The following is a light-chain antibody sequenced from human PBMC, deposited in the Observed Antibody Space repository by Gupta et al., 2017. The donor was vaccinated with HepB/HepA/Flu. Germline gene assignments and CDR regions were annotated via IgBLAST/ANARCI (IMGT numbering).Light chain of an antibody. CDR1: HSVVYTNGIAY. CDR2: RAS. J-gene: IGKJ1*01. V-gene: IGKV2-30*01. Sequence: DELPQSPLSLPVTLGRPASISCRSSHSVVYTNGIAYLSWFLQRPGQSPRRLIYRASNRESGVPDRFSGSGSGTDFTLTISRVQAEDFGVYYCKQGNNTPGTFGQGTKVEIE. CDR3: KQGNNTPGT.